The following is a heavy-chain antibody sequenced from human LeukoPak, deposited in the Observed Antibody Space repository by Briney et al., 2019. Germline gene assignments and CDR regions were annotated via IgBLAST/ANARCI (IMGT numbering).Heavy chain of an antibody. J-gene: IGHJ4*02. CDR2: ISSSSSYI. CDR3: ARGHSGSLTHFDY. Sequence: PGGSLRLSCAASGFTFSSYSMNWVRQAPGKGLEWVSSISSSSSYIYYADSVKGRFTISRDNAKNSLYLQMNSLRAEDTAVYYCARGHSGSLTHFDYWGQGTLVTVSS. CDR1: GFTFSSYS. V-gene: IGHV3-21*01. D-gene: IGHD1-26*01.